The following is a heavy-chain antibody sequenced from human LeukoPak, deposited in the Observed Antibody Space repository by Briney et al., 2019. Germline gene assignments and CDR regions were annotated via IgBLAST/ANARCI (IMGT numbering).Heavy chain of an antibody. CDR3: ARALVVVITTLADY. D-gene: IGHD3-22*01. Sequence: PGGSLRLSCAASGFTLSSYAMHWVRQAPGKGLEWVAVISYDGSNKYYADSVRGRFTISRDNSKNTLYLQMNSLRAEDTAVYYCARALVVVITTLADYWGQGTLVTVSS. J-gene: IGHJ4*02. CDR1: GFTLSSYA. CDR2: ISYDGSNK. V-gene: IGHV3-30-3*01.